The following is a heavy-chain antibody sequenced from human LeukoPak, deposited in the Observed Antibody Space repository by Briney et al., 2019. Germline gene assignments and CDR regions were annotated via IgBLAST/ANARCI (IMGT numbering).Heavy chain of an antibody. Sequence: SETLSLTCTVSGVSISSHYWSWIRQPPGKGLEWIGCLYNTGGTNYNPSLKSRVTISVDTSKNQFSLNLSSVTAADTAVYYCARGHYYDSSGDYWGQGTLVTVSS. CDR1: GVSISSHY. D-gene: IGHD3-22*01. CDR2: LYNTGGT. CDR3: ARGHYYDSSGDY. J-gene: IGHJ4*02. V-gene: IGHV4-59*11.